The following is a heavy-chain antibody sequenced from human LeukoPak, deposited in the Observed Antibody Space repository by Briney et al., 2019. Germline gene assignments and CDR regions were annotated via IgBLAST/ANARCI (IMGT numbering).Heavy chain of an antibody. CDR3: ARRSPGTSSLFYYYMDV. CDR1: GFTFSNHA. CDR2: ISSSGSST. D-gene: IGHD1-26*01. V-gene: IGHV3-23*01. J-gene: IGHJ6*03. Sequence: GGSLRLSCASSGFTFSNHAMSWVRQAPGKGLEWVSGISSSGSSTFFADHVKGRFTISRDNAKNSLYLQMNTLQAEDTAVYYCARRSPGTSSLFYYYMDVWGKGTTVTVSS.